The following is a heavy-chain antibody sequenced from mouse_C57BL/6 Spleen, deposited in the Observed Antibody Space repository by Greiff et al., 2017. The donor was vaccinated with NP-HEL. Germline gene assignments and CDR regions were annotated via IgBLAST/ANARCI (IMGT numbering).Heavy chain of an antibody. Sequence: QVQLQQPGTELVKPGASVKLSCKASGYTFTSYWMHWVKQRPGQGLEWIGNINPSNGGTNYNEKFKSKATLTVEKSSSTAYMQLSSLTSEDSAVYYCASNGGLRSIFDYWGQGTTLTVSS. CDR3: ASNGGLRSIFDY. V-gene: IGHV1-53*01. D-gene: IGHD1-1*01. CDR1: GYTFTSYW. CDR2: INPSNGGT. J-gene: IGHJ2*01.